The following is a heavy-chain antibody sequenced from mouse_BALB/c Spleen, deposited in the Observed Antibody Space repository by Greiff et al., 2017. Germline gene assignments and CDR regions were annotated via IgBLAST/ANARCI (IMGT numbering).Heavy chain of an antibody. J-gene: IGHJ4*01. CDR2: ISSGSSTI. CDR1: GFTFSSFG. V-gene: IGHV5-17*02. Sequence: DVKLVESGGGLVQPGGSRKLSCAASGFTFSSFGMHWVRQAPEKGLEWVAYISSGSSTIYYADTVKGRFTISRDNPKNTLFLQMTSLRSEDTAMYYCARLPSYHFAMDYWGQGTSVTVSS. D-gene: IGHD6-1*01. CDR3: ARLPSYHFAMDY.